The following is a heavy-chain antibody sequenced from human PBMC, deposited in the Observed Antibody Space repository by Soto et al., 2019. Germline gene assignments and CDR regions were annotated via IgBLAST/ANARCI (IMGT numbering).Heavy chain of an antibody. Sequence: QMQLVQSGAEVTKTGSSVTVSCQALGNTFSYRYLHWVRQAPGQALEWMGWIAPFSGDVHYAQKFQERGTLPRDRSIYTAYMRMSSLRTEDTAIYFCASGAAGSGPFTWELPDHWGQGTLVTVSS. D-gene: IGHD1-26*01. CDR2: IAPFSGDV. CDR1: GNTFSYRY. CDR3: ASGAAGSGPFTWELPDH. V-gene: IGHV1-45*02. J-gene: IGHJ4*02.